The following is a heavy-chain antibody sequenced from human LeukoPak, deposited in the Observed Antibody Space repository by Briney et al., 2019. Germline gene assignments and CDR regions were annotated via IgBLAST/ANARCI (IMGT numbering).Heavy chain of an antibody. CDR3: ARETKDGVFFDY. J-gene: IGHJ4*02. CDR2: ITPYNENT. Sequence: ASVKVSCKTSGYIFTKYDINWVRQAPGQGPEWMGWITPYNENTKSAPKFQGRVTMTTDTSTSTVYMELRGLTSNDTAVYYCARETKDGVFFDYWGQGSLVIVSS. CDR1: GYIFTKYD. V-gene: IGHV1-18*01.